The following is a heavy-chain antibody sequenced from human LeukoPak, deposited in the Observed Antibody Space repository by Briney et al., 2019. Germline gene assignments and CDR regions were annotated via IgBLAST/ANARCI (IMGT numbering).Heavy chain of an antibody. D-gene: IGHD2-2*01. CDR3: ARVKVPAAYDAFDI. V-gene: IGHV3-21*01. CDR2: ISSSSYI. J-gene: IGHJ3*02. Sequence: GGSLRLSCAAFGFTFSSYSMNWVRQAPGKGLEWVSSISSSSYIYYADSVKGRFTISRDNAKNSLYLQMNSLRAEDTAVYYCARVKVPAAYDAFDIWGQGTMVTVSS. CDR1: GFTFSSYS.